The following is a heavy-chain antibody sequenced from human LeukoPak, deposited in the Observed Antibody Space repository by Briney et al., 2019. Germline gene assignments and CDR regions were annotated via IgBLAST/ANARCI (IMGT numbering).Heavy chain of an antibody. Sequence: SETLSLTCTVSGGSISSYYWSWIRQPPGKGLEWIGYVYNSGSTNYNPSLKSRVTISIDTSKSRFSLKLRYVAAADTAVYYCARETPHFDYWGQGTLVTVSS. CDR1: GGSISSYY. CDR3: ARETPHFDY. J-gene: IGHJ4*02. CDR2: VYNSGST. V-gene: IGHV4-59*01.